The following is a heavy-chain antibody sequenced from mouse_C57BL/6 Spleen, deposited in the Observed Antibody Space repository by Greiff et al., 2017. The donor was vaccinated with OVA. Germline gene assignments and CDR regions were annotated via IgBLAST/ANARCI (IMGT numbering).Heavy chain of an antibody. J-gene: IGHJ3*01. CDR1: GYTFTSYW. CDR3: ARDSSGYAWFAY. Sequence: QVQLQQPGAELVKPGASVKLSCKASGYTFTSYWMHWVKQRPGQGLEWIGMIHPNSGSTNYNEKFKSKATLTVDKSSRTAYMQLSSLTSEDSAVYYGARDSSGYAWFAYWGQGTLVTVSA. D-gene: IGHD3-2*02. V-gene: IGHV1-64*01. CDR2: IHPNSGST.